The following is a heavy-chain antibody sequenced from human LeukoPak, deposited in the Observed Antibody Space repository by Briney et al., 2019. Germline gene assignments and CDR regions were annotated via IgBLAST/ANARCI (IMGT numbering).Heavy chain of an antibody. CDR2: MNPKSGDT. Sequence: ASVRVSCKASAYTFTGYYIHWVRQAPGQGLEWMGWMNPKSGDTSYTQKFQGRVTMTRDTSISTAYMELSRLTSDDTAVYYCARRPIIIPAAIDVYWGQGTLVTVSS. D-gene: IGHD2-2*01. CDR1: AYTFTGYY. CDR3: ARRPIIIPAAIDVY. V-gene: IGHV1-2*02. J-gene: IGHJ4*02.